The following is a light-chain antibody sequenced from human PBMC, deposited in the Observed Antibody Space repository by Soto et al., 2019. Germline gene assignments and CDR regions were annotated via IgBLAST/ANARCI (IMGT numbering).Light chain of an antibody. Sequence: DIQMTQSPSSVFGSVGDTVTITCRASQGINNWLAWYQQKPGKAPKLLIYAASSLQSGVPSRFSGSGSGTDFTLSISSLQPEDFATYYCQEANNFPITFGGGTKVEIK. CDR1: QGINNW. CDR2: AAS. V-gene: IGKV1D-12*01. CDR3: QEANNFPIT. J-gene: IGKJ4*01.